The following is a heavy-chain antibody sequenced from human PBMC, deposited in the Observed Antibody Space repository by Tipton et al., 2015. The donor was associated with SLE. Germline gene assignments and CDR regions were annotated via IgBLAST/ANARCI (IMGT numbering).Heavy chain of an antibody. CDR3: ARGGRIAAAGTPPTCFDY. CDR2: TYYRSKWYN. Sequence: TLSLTCAISGDSVSSISAAWNWIRQSPSRGLEWLGRTYYRSKWYNDYAVSVKSRITINPDTSKNQFSLQLNSVTPEDTAVYYCARGGRIAAAGTPPTCFDYWGQGTLVTVSS. J-gene: IGHJ4*02. V-gene: IGHV6-1*01. D-gene: IGHD6-13*01. CDR1: GDSVSSISAA.